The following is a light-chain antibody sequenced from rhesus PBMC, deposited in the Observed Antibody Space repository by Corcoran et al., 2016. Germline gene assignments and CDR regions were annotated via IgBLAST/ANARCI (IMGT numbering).Light chain of an antibody. CDR2: EAS. CDR1: QGITND. V-gene: IGKV1-25*01. J-gene: IGKJ2*01. Sequence: DIQMTQSPSSLSASVGDRVTITCRASQGITNDLAWYQQKPGETPKLLIYEASSLQSGIPSRFSGSGSWTDVTLTSSSLQSEDFATYYCQHYYSTPYSFGQGTKVEIK. CDR3: QHYYSTPYS.